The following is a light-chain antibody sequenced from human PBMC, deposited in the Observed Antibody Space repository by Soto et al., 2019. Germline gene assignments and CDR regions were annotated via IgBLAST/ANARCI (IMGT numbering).Light chain of an antibody. CDR3: QHYGNSPPEYT. J-gene: IGKJ3*01. CDR1: QSVSSSF. V-gene: IGKV3-20*01. Sequence: EIVLTQSPGTLSLSPGERATLSCRASQSVSSSFLAWYQQRPGQAPRLLIFGASYRATGIPDRFSGTGSGTDFTLSISKLEPEDVAVYYCQHYGNSPPEYTFGPGTKVD. CDR2: GAS.